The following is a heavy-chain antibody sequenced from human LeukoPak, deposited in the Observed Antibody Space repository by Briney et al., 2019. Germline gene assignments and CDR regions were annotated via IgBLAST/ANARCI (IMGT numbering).Heavy chain of an antibody. D-gene: IGHD1-1*01. CDR1: GYTFTGYY. CDR3: ARDTVLQLSPGLEAFDI. J-gene: IGHJ3*02. V-gene: IGHV1-2*02. CDR2: INPNSGGT. Sequence: ASVKVSCKASGYTFTGYYMHWVRQAPGQGLEWMGWINPNSGGTNYAQKFQGRVTMTRDTSISTAYMELRSLRSDDTAVYYCARDTVLQLSPGLEAFDIWGQGTMVTVSS.